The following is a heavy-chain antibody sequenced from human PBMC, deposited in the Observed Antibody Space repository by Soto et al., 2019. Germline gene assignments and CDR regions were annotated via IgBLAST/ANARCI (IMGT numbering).Heavy chain of an antibody. CDR1: GYTFNSYG. D-gene: IGHD3-3*01. J-gene: IGHJ3*02. CDR3: ASSDMYYDFWSGFGAFDI. Sequence: GASVKVSCKASGYTFNSYGISWVRQAPGQGLEWMGWISAYNGNTNYAQKLQGRVTMTTDTSTSTAYMELRSLRSDDTAVYYCASSDMYYDFWSGFGAFDIWGQGTMVTVSS. CDR2: ISAYNGNT. V-gene: IGHV1-18*01.